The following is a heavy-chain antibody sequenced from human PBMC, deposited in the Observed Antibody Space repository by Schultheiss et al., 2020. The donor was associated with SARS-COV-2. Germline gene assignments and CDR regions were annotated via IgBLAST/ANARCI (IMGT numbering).Heavy chain of an antibody. J-gene: IGHJ3*02. CDR2: IYYSGST. V-gene: IGHV4-59*01. Sequence: SETLSLTCAVYGGSFSGYYWSWIRQPPGKGLEWIGYIYYSGSTNYNPSLKSRVTISVDTSKNQFSLKLSSVTAADTAVYYCARVPYYDFWSAQLGAFDIWGQGTMVTVSS. CDR1: GGSFSGYY. CDR3: ARVPYYDFWSAQLGAFDI. D-gene: IGHD3-3*01.